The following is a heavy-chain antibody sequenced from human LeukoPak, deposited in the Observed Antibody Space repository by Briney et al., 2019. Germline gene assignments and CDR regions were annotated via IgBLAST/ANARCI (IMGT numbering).Heavy chain of an antibody. CDR3: RRHLGGVARNLGLDY. V-gene: IGHV5-51*01. D-gene: IGHD5-12*01. Sequence: GEPLKISRKGSGYSLTNYWIGWVRQRPGKSLGRVGIIYPVHSDTKYSPSFQGQVTLSADKFLSTRYLRSSDLKASSTGLYSRRRHLGGVARNLGLDYWGEGTLVTVSS. CDR2: IYPVHSDT. CDR1: GYSLTNYW. J-gene: IGHJ4*02.